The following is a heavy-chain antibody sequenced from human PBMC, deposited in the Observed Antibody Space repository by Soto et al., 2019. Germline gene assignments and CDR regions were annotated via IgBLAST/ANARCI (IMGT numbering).Heavy chain of an antibody. D-gene: IGHD6-19*01. CDR2: IYYSEST. CDR3: ARDRGLGSGWYGWFDP. Sequence: SETLSLTCTVSGGSISSYLWSWIRQPPGKGLEWIGYIYYSESTNYNPSLKSRVTISVDTSKNQFSLKLSSVTAADTAVYYCARDRGLGSGWYGWFDPWGQGTLVTVS. CDR1: GGSISSYL. J-gene: IGHJ5*02. V-gene: IGHV4-59*01.